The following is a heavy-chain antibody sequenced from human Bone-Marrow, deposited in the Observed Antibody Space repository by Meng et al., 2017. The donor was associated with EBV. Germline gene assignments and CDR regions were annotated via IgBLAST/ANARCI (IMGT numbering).Heavy chain of an antibody. CDR2: IYHSGST. CDR3: ARGQSIAVAVSTNYFDY. V-gene: IGHV4-4*02. CDR1: GGSISSSNW. D-gene: IGHD6-19*01. Sequence: QVPRQDPGPGLVKPAGALSLTCAGSGGSISSSNWCSWVRQPPGKGLEWIGEIYHSGSTNYNPSLKSRVTISVDKSKNQFSLKLSSVTAADTAVYYCARGQSIAVAVSTNYFDYWGQGTLVTVSS. J-gene: IGHJ4*02.